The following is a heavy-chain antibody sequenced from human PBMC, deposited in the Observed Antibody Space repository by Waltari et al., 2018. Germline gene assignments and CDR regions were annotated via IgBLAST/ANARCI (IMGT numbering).Heavy chain of an antibody. CDR3: ARDGPDDYDSSGTFDY. CDR2: ISSTAVTI. CDR1: GFAYSASE. Sequence: EVQLVESGGGLVQPGGSLNLPCDGFGFAYSASEVNWVRHAPGKGLEWLSFISSTAVTIYYADSVRGRFTISRDNAKNSLYLQMNSLRAEDTAVYYCARDGPDDYDSSGTFDYWGQGTLVTVSS. J-gene: IGHJ4*02. D-gene: IGHD3-22*01. V-gene: IGHV3-48*03.